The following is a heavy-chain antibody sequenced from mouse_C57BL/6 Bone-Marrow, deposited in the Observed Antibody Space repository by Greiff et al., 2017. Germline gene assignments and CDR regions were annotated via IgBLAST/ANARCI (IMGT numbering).Heavy chain of an antibody. V-gene: IGHV1-76*01. J-gene: IGHJ2*01. CDR1: GYTFTDYY. CDR3: AHGNYHY. CDR2: IYPGSGNT. Sequence: VQGVESGAELVRPGASVKLSCKASGYTFTDYYINWVKQRPGQGLEWIARIYPGSGNTYYNEKFKGKATLTAEKSSSTAYMQLSSLTSEDSAVYFCAHGNYHYWGQGTTLTVSS. D-gene: IGHD2-1*01.